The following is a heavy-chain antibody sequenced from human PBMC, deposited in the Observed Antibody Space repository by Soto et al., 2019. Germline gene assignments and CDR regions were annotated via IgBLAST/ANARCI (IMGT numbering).Heavy chain of an antibody. J-gene: IGHJ2*01. CDR1: GFTFINYA. D-gene: IGHD2-21*01. V-gene: IGHV3-23*01. CDR2: ISGGGDAT. Sequence: EVQLLESGGDSVQPGGSVRLSCAGSGFTFINYAMNWVRQAPGKGLEWVSTISGGGDATFFADSVRGRFTFSSDNSKNTLTLQMNSLGVDDTAVYYCARKVVGSTSRPDYWYLDLWGRGTLVTVSS. CDR3: ARKVVGSTSRPDYWYLDL.